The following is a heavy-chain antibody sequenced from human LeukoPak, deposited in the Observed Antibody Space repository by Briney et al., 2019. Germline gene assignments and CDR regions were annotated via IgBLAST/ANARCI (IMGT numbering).Heavy chain of an antibody. D-gene: IGHD3-3*01. CDR1: GFSFNNAW. Sequence: GRSLRFSCAASGFSFNNAWMSWVRHAPAKGLECVGRIKGKIDGGTTDYAAAVKGRFTIPIDDSINTVYVQMNSLKTEETAVYYCTGPYYDFWSGIPEYYYYMCVWGKGVTVTVS. V-gene: IGHV3-15*05. CDR3: TGPYYDFWSGIPEYYYYMCV. CDR2: IKGKIDGGTT. J-gene: IGHJ6*03.